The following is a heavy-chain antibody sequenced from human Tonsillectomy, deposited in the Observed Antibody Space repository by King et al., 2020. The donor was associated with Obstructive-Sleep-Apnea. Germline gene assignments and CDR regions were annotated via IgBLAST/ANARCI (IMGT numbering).Heavy chain of an antibody. V-gene: IGHV3-21*01. Sequence: VQLVESGGGLVKPGGSLRLSCAASGFTFSSYSMNWVRQAPGKGLEWVSSISSSSSYIYYADSVKGRFTISRDNAKNSLYLQMNSLRAEDTAVYYCARDYAAGTGDAFDIWGQGTMVTVSS. D-gene: IGHD6-13*01. CDR1: GFTFSSYS. CDR2: ISSSSSYI. J-gene: IGHJ3*02. CDR3: ARDYAAGTGDAFDI.